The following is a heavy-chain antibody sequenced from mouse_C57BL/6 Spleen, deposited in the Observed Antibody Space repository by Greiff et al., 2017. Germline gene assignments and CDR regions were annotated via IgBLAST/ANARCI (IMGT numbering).Heavy chain of an antibody. Sequence: VQLQQPGAELVMPGASVKLSCKASGYTFTSYWMHWVKQRPGQGLEWIGEIDPSDSYTNYNQKFKGKSTLTVDKSSSTAYMQLSSLTSEDSAVYYCARGGSGYDAMDYWGQGTSVTVSS. D-gene: IGHD3-2*02. J-gene: IGHJ4*01. CDR3: ARGGSGYDAMDY. V-gene: IGHV1-69*01. CDR2: IDPSDSYT. CDR1: GYTFTSYW.